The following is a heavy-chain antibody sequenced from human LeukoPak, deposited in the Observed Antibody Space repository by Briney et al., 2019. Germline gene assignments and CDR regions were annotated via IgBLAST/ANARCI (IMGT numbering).Heavy chain of an antibody. D-gene: IGHD2-21*02. V-gene: IGHV4-31*11. Sequence: SDTLSLTCAVYGGSFSGYYWSWIRQHPGKGLEWIGYIYYSGSTYYNPSLKSRVTISVDTSKNQFSLKLSSVTAADTAVYYCAREVAYCGGDCYSDAFDIWGQGTMVTVSS. CDR2: IYYSGST. CDR3: AREVAYCGGDCYSDAFDI. J-gene: IGHJ3*02. CDR1: GGSFSGYY.